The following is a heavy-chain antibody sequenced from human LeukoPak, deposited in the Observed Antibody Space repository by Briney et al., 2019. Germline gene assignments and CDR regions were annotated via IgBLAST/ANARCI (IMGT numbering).Heavy chain of an antibody. CDR1: GFTFSSYC. CDR2: ISGNSNTI. D-gene: IGHD2-2*01. Sequence: GGSLRLSCAASGFTFSSYCMNWVRQAPGKGLEWVSYISGNSNTIYYADSVKGRFTVSRDNAKNSLYLQMDSLTVGDTAVYYCARGGAEYCTSTKCHPVYGMAVWGQGTTVTVSS. J-gene: IGHJ6*02. CDR3: ARGGAEYCTSTKCHPVYGMAV. V-gene: IGHV3-48*01.